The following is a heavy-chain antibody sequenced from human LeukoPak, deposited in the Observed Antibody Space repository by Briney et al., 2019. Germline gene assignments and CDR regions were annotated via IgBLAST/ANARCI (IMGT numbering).Heavy chain of an antibody. V-gene: IGHV3-11*01. Sequence: GGSLRLSCAASGFTFSDHHMSWIRQAPGKGLEWVSYITDSASTIYYADSVKGRFTISRDNAKNSTFLQMNSLRAEDTAVYYCARGRGAVSYWGQGTLVTVSS. D-gene: IGHD3-10*01. J-gene: IGHJ4*02. CDR3: ARGRGAVSY. CDR1: GFTFSDHH. CDR2: ITDSASTI.